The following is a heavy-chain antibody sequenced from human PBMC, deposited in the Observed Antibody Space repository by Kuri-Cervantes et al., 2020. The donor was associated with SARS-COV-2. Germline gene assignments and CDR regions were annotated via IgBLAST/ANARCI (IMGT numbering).Heavy chain of an antibody. CDR3: ARATTYYDFWSGYSFDY. V-gene: IGHV4-61*01. CDR1: GGSISSSSYY. CDR2: IYYSGST. D-gene: IGHD3-3*01. Sequence: GSLRLSCTVSGGSISSSSYYWSWIRQPPGKGLEWIGYIYYSGSTNYNPSLKSRVTISVDTSKNQFSLKLSSVTAADTAVYYCARATTYYDFWSGYSFDYWGQGTLVTVSS. J-gene: IGHJ4*02.